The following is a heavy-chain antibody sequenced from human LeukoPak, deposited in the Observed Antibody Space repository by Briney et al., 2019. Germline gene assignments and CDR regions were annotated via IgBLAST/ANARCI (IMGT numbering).Heavy chain of an antibody. CDR1: GGSISSYY. CDR2: IYYSGST. CDR3: ARRSGSYYEYYFDY. V-gene: IGHV4-59*08. D-gene: IGHD1-26*01. Sequence: SETLSLTCTVSGGSISSYYWSWIRQPPGKGLEWVGYIYYSGSTNYNPSLKSRVTISVDTSKNQFSLKLSSVTAADTAVYYCARRSGSYYEYYFDYWGQGTLVTVSS. J-gene: IGHJ4*02.